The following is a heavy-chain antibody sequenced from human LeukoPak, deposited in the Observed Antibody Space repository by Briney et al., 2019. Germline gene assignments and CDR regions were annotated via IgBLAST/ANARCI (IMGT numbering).Heavy chain of an antibody. V-gene: IGHV3-23*01. CDR2: ISSSGGST. CDR3: ARDLLLYFGEVTMAFDY. CDR1: GFTFSSYA. Sequence: GGSLRLSCAASGFTFSSYAMSWVRQAPGKGLEWVSGISSSGGSTVYADSVKGRFTISRDNFRNTVFLQMNSLRAEDTAVYYCARDLLLYFGEVTMAFDYWGLGTLVTVSS. D-gene: IGHD3-10*01. J-gene: IGHJ4*02.